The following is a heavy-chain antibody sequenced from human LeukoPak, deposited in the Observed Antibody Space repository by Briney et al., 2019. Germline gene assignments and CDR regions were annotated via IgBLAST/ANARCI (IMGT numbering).Heavy chain of an antibody. D-gene: IGHD3-3*01. V-gene: IGHV4-4*09. CDR3: ARAAEWYRTILVV. CDR2: IYTSGST. Sequence: SETLSLTCTVSGGSISSYYWSWIRQPPGKGLEWIGYIYTSGSTNYNPSLKSRVTISVDTSKNQFSLKLSSVTAADTAVYYCARAAEWYRTILVVWGKGTTVTVSS. J-gene: IGHJ6*04. CDR1: GGSISSYY.